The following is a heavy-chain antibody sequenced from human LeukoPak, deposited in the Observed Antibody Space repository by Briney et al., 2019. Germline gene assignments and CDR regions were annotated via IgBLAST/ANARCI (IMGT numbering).Heavy chain of an antibody. V-gene: IGHV3-48*03. D-gene: IGHD3-22*01. CDR3: ARDLTMIVPGPYWFDP. CDR1: GFTFSSYE. CDR2: ISSSGSTI. Sequence: PGGSLRLSCAASGFTFSSYEMNWVRQAPGKGLEWVSYISSSGSTIYYADSVKGRFTISRDNAKNSLYLQMNSLRAEDTAVYYCARDLTMIVPGPYWFDPWGQGTLVTVSS. J-gene: IGHJ5*02.